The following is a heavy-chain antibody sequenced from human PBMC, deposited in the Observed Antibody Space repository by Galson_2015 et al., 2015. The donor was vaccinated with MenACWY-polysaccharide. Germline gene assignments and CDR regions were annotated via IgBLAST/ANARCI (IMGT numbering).Heavy chain of an antibody. V-gene: IGHV3-23*01. CDR1: GFTFSGNA. Sequence: SLRLSCATSGFTFSGNAMSWVRQAPGKGLEWVSAISGTGDSIRYADSVKGRFTISRDASKNTLYLQMSSLRAEDTALYYCAISRGSSSGWKYFDYWGQGTLVTVSA. CDR3: AISRGSSSGWKYFDY. D-gene: IGHD6-19*01. CDR2: ISGTGDSI. J-gene: IGHJ4*02.